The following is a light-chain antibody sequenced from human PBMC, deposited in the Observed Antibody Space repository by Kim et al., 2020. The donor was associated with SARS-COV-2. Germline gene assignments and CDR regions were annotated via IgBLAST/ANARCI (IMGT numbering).Light chain of an antibody. CDR3: VAWDDSLKGPV. V-gene: IGLV1-44*01. CDR2: NNN. J-gene: IGLJ3*02. Sequence: ELTQPPSASGTPGQRVTISCSGSSSNIGSKTVSWYQQLPGTAPKLLIYNNNQWPSGVPDRFSGSKSGTSASLAISGLQSEDEAEYYCVAWDDSLKGPVFGGGTKLTVL. CDR1: SSNIGSKT.